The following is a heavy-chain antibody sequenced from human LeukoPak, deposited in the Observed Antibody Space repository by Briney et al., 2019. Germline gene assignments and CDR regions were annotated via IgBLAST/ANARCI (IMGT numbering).Heavy chain of an antibody. CDR3: ARIHNLGILAHFDY. Sequence: PGRSLRLSCAASGFIFSNYAMHWVRQAPGKGLEWVAVISYEGNNKYYADSVKGRFTISRDNSKNTLYLQMNSLRAEDTAVYYCARIHNLGILAHFDYWGQGTLVTVSS. CDR2: ISYEGNNK. D-gene: IGHD1-1*01. J-gene: IGHJ4*02. CDR1: GFIFSNYA. V-gene: IGHV3-30-3*01.